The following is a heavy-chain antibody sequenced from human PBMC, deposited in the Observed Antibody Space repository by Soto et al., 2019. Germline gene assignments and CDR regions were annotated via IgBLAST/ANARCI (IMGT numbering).Heavy chain of an antibody. CDR1: GFSLRTYT. V-gene: IGHV3-23*01. CDR3: AKDRVPDSRWTFDY. CDR2: ILGGGTT. J-gene: IGHJ4*02. Sequence: DVQLLESGGGLVQPGGSLRLSCTVSGFSLRTYTMTWVRQAPGKGVEWVSSILGGGTTYYADSMKGRFTISKDVSRNTVFLQLNCLRAEDTAMYYCAKDRVPDSRWTFDYWGQGTFVGVSS. D-gene: IGHD2-2*01.